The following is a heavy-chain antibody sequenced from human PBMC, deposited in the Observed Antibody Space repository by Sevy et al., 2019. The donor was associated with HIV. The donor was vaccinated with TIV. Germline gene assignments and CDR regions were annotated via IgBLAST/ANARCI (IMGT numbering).Heavy chain of an antibody. CDR1: GFTFSNAW. J-gene: IGHJ6*02. Sequence: GGFLRLSCAASGFTFSNAWMSWVRQAPGKGLEWVGRIKSKTDGGTTDYAAPVKGRVTISRDDSKNTLYLQMNSLKTEDTAVYYCTTDWGGYSSSSANYYYYGMDVWGQGTTVTVSS. V-gene: IGHV3-15*01. CDR2: IKSKTDGGTT. CDR3: TTDWGGYSSSSANYYYYGMDV. D-gene: IGHD6-6*01.